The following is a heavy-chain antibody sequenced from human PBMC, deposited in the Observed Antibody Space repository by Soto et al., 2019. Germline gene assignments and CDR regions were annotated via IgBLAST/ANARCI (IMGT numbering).Heavy chain of an antibody. CDR1: GYTLTELS. D-gene: IGHD6-6*01. V-gene: IGHV1-24*01. CDR3: ATDPSRLSSSGGDLLWFDP. Sequence: GASVKVSCKVSGYTLTELSMHWVRQAPGKGLEWMGGFDPEDGETIYAQKFQGRVTMTEDTSTDTAYMELSSLRSEDTAVYYCATDPSRLSSSGGDLLWFDPWGQGTLVTVSS. J-gene: IGHJ5*02. CDR2: FDPEDGET.